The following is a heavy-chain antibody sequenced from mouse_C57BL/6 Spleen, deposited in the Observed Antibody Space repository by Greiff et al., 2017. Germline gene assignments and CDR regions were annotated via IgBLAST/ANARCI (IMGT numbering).Heavy chain of an antibody. CDR3: ARYHYDYDGAWFAY. CDR2: IRNKANGYTT. J-gene: IGHJ3*01. Sequence: EVKLMESGGGLVQPGGSLSLSCAASGFTFTDYYMSWVRQPPGKALEWLGFIRNKANGYTTEYSASVKGRFTISRDNSQSILYLQMNALRAEDSATYYCARYHYDYDGAWFAYWGQGTLVTVSA. D-gene: IGHD2-4*01. CDR1: GFTFTDYY. V-gene: IGHV7-3*01.